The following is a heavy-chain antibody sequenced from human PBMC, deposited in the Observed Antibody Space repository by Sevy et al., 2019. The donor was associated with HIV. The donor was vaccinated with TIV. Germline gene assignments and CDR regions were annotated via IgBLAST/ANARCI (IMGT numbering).Heavy chain of an antibody. CDR3: AGLIAAAVDYYYYMDV. CDR1: GFTFSSYA. D-gene: IGHD6-13*01. Sequence: GGSLRLSCAASGFTFSSYAMHWVRQAPGKGLEWVAVISYDGSNKYYADSVKGRFTISRDNSKNTLYLKMNSLRAEDTAMYYCAGLIAAAVDYYYYMDVWGKGTTVTVSS. J-gene: IGHJ6*03. V-gene: IGHV3-30-3*01. CDR2: ISYDGSNK.